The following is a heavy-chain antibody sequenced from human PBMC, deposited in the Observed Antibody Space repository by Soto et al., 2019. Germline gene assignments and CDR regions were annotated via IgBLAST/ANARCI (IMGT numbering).Heavy chain of an antibody. D-gene: IGHD3-3*01. CDR1: GGSISSYY. J-gene: IGHJ6*03. V-gene: IGHV4-59*01. CDR3: ARGGGHYDFWSGYYEGNYYYYMDV. CDR2: IYYSGST. Sequence: SETLSLTCTVSGGSISSYYWSWIRQPPGKGLEWIGYIYYSGSTNYNPSLKSRVTISVDTSKNQFSLKLSSVTAADTAVYYCARGGGHYDFWSGYYEGNYYYYMDVWGKGTTVTVSS.